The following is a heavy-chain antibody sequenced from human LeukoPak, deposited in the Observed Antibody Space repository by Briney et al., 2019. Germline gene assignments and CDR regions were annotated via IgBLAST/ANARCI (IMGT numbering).Heavy chain of an antibody. Sequence: GGSLRPSCAASGFTFTNVWMSWVRQAPGKGLEWVGRIKSKTDGGTTDYAAPVKGRFTISRDDSKNTLYLEMNSLKIEDTAVYYCTTGRSGGSCPYWGQGTLVTVSS. V-gene: IGHV3-15*01. CDR3: TTGRSGGSCPY. CDR2: IKSKTDGGTT. J-gene: IGHJ4*02. D-gene: IGHD2-15*01. CDR1: GFTFTNVW.